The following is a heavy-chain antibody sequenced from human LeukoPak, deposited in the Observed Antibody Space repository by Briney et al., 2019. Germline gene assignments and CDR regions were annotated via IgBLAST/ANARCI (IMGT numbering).Heavy chain of an antibody. CDR3: ARAHRLNYYDSSGYYTN. V-gene: IGHV4-38-2*02. D-gene: IGHD3-22*01. J-gene: IGHJ4*02. CDR2: IYRSGST. Sequence: SETLSLTCSVSVYSITSGYYWGWIRQPPGKGLEWIGSIYRSGSTYYNPSLKSRVTISVDTSKNQFSLKLSSVTAADTAVYYCARAHRLNYYDSSGYYTNWGRGTLVTVSS. CDR1: VYSITSGYY.